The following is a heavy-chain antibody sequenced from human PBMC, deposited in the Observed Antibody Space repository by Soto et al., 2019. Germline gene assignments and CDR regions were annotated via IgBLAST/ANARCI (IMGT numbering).Heavy chain of an antibody. Sequence: QVQLVESGGGVVQPGRSLRLSCAASGFTFSSYGMHWVRQAPGKGLEWVAVIWYDGSNKYYADSVKGRFTISRDNSKKTLNMKMNSLRAEDTAVYYCARDYLDGGMDVWGQGTTVTGSS. CDR1: GFTFSSYG. J-gene: IGHJ6*02. D-gene: IGHD3-16*02. V-gene: IGHV3-33*01. CDR3: ARDYLDGGMDV. CDR2: IWYDGSNK.